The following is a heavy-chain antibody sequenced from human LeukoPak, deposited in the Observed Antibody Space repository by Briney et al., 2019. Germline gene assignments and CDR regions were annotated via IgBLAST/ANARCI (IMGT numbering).Heavy chain of an antibody. CDR3: AREGYVNYHFWSGSDTYDY. J-gene: IGHJ4*02. CDR2: ISAYNGNT. V-gene: IGHV1-18*01. D-gene: IGHD3-3*01. CDR1: GYTFTSYG. Sequence: ASVKVSCKASGYTFTSYGISWVRQAPGQGLEWMGWISAYNGNTNYAQKLQGRVTMTTDTSTSTAYMELRSLRSDDTAVYYCAREGYVNYHFWSGSDTYDYRGQGTLVTVSS.